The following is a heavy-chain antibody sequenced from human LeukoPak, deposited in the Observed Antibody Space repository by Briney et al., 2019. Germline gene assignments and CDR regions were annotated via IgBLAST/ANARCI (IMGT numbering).Heavy chain of an antibody. D-gene: IGHD3-10*01. CDR1: GFTFSGYA. J-gene: IGHJ4*02. Sequence: GGSLRLSCAASGFTFSGYAMSWVRQAPGKGLEWVSAISSSGGSTYYADSVKGRFTISRDNSKNTLYLQMNSLRAGDTAVYYCAKWSPLFYGSGSYYPDYWGQGTLVTVSS. CDR3: AKWSPLFYGSGSYYPDY. V-gene: IGHV3-23*01. CDR2: ISSSGGST.